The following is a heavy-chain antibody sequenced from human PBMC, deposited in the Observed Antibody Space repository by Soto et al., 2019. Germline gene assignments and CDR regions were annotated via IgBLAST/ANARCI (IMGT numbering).Heavy chain of an antibody. CDR3: ASHPVNYDILTGPVLSH. Sequence: ASVKVSCKVSGYTLTELSMHWVRQAPGKGLEWMGGFDPEDGETIYAQKFQGRVTMTEDTSTDTAYMELSSLRSEDTAVYYCASHPVNYDILTGPVLSHWGQGTLVTVSS. CDR2: FDPEDGET. J-gene: IGHJ4*02. D-gene: IGHD3-9*01. V-gene: IGHV1-24*01. CDR1: GYTLTELS.